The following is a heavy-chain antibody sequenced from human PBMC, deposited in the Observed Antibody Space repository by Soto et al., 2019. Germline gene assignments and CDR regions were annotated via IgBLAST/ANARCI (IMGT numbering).Heavy chain of an antibody. CDR1: GYTFTSYG. CDR2: ISAYNGNT. V-gene: IGHV1-18*04. Sequence: ASVKVSCKASGYTFTSYGISWVRQAPGQGLEWMGWISAYNGNTNYAQKLQGRVTMTTDTSTSTAYMELRSLRSDDTAVYYCARFIVVPAAIGFSYYYYGMDVWGQGTKVTVTS. J-gene: IGHJ6*02. CDR3: ARFIVVPAAIGFSYYYYGMDV. D-gene: IGHD2-2*01.